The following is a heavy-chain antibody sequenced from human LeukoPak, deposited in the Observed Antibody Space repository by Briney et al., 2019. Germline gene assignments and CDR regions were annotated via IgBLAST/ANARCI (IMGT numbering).Heavy chain of an antibody. J-gene: IGHJ5*02. CDR1: GYTFTNYG. D-gene: IGHD2-2*01. Sequence: ASVKVSCKAPGYTFTNYGFTWVRQAPGQGLEWMGIINPSGGTTSYAQKFQGRVTMTRDTSTSTVYMELSSLRSEDTAVYYCARDLDCSSTSCHSNWFDPWGQGTLVTVSS. V-gene: IGHV1-46*01. CDR3: ARDLDCSSTSCHSNWFDP. CDR2: INPSGGTT.